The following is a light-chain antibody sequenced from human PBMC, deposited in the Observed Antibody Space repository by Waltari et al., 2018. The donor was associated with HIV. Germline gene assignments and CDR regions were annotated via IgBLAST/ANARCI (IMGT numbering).Light chain of an antibody. CDR1: SSNIGAGYD. V-gene: IGLV1-40*01. CDR3: QSHDRSLSGPWV. Sequence: QSVLTQPPSVPGAPGQTVTISCDGSSSNIGAGYDVNWYKQVPGKSPKLVIYSNLNRPSGVPDRFSASKSGTSASLAITGLQAEDEAHYYCQSHDRSLSGPWVFGGGTKLTVL. J-gene: IGLJ3*02. CDR2: SNL.